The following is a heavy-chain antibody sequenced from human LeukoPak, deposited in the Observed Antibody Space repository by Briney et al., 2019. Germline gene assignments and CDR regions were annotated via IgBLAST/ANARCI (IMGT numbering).Heavy chain of an antibody. CDR1: GGTFSSYA. CDR2: IIPILGIA. J-gene: IGHJ4*02. V-gene: IGHV1-69*04. CDR3: ARETNDYYDSSEFDY. Sequence: SVKVSCKASGGTFSSYAISWVRQAPGQGLEWMGRIIPILGIANYAQKFQGRVTITADKSTSTAYMELSSLRSEDTAVYYCARETNDYYDSSEFDYWGQGTLVTVSS. D-gene: IGHD3-22*01.